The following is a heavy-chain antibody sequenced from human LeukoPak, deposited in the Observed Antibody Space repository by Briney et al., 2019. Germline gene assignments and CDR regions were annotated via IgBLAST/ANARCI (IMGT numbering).Heavy chain of an antibody. D-gene: IGHD3-3*01. CDR2: IYYGGST. V-gene: IGHV4-39*07. CDR3: ARATNYDLWSAYYHHMDV. J-gene: IGHJ6*04. Sequence: RPSETLSLTCTVSGGSVSSTHYWGWIRQPPGKGLEWIGSIYYGGSTYYNASHRSRVTISVDTSKNQFSLKLSSVTAADTAVYYCARATNYDLWSAYYHHMDVLGKATTVTGSS. CDR1: GGSVSSTHY.